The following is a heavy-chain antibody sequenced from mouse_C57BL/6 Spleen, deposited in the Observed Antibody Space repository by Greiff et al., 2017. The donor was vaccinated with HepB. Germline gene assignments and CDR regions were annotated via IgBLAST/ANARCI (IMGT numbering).Heavy chain of an antibody. CDR2: INPNNGGT. CDR3: LAYYSNYGFAY. J-gene: IGHJ3*01. Sequence: VQLQQSGPELVKPGASVKIPCKASGYTFTDYNMDWVKQSHGKSLEWIGDINPNNGGTNYNQKFKGKATLTVDKSSSTAYMELRSLTSEDTAVYYCLAYYSNYGFAYWGQGTLVTVSA. CDR1: GYTFTDYN. D-gene: IGHD2-5*01. V-gene: IGHV1-18*01.